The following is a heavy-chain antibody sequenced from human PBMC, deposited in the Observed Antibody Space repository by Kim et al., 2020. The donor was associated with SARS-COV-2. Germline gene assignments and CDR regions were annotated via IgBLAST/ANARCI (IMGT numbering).Heavy chain of an antibody. Sequence: SETLSLTCTVSGGSISSGSYYWSWIRQPAWKGLEWIGRIYTSGSTNYNPSLKSRVTISVDTSKNQFSLKLSSVTASDTAVYYCARASSGYSKYYYYGMDVWGQGTTVTVSS. CDR1: GGSISSGSYY. V-gene: IGHV4-61*02. D-gene: IGHD3-22*01. J-gene: IGHJ6*02. CDR2: IYTSGST. CDR3: ARASSGYSKYYYYGMDV.